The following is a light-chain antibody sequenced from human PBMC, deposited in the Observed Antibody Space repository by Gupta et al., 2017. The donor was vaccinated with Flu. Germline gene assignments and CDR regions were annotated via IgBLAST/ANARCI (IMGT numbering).Light chain of an antibody. CDR2: DAS. J-gene: IGKJ5*01. V-gene: IGKV1-9*01. Sequence: PSFLSASVGDRVTITCRASQGISSHLAWYQQKPGKAPKLLIYDASTVQSGVPSRFSGGGSGTEFTLTISCLQPKDFATYYCQQCYSYPHTFGQGTXLEIK. CDR1: QGISSH. CDR3: QQCYSYPHT.